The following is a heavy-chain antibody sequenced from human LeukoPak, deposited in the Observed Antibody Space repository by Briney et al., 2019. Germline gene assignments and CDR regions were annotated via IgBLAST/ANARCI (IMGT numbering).Heavy chain of an antibody. Sequence: GGSLRLSCAASGFTFSSYSMNWVRQAPGKGLEWVSSISSSSSYIYYADSVKGRFTISRDNAKNSLYLQMNSLRAEDTAVYYCARVLSGYCSSTSCYEVGYWGQGTLVTVSS. J-gene: IGHJ4*02. CDR2: ISSSSSYI. CDR1: GFTFSSYS. V-gene: IGHV3-21*01. CDR3: ARVLSGYCSSTSCYEVGY. D-gene: IGHD2-2*01.